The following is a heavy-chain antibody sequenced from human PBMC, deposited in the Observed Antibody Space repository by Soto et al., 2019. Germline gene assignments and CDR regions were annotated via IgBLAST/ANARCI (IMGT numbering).Heavy chain of an antibody. D-gene: IGHD6-6*01. Sequence: QVQLVESGGGVVQPGTFLRLSCAASGFTFSSYAMHWARQAPGKGLEWVTVISIRGGDEYYAESVRGRFTISRDDSKNTLYLQMDSLRVEDTAVYYCARGTIVARQHLDYWGQGTLVTVSS. V-gene: IGHV3-30*03. CDR3: ARGTIVARQHLDY. J-gene: IGHJ4*02. CDR1: GFTFSSYA. CDR2: ISIRGGDE.